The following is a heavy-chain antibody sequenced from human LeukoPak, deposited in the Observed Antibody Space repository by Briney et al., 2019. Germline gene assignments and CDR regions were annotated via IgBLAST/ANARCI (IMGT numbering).Heavy chain of an antibody. CDR3: ARDAVVGATTN. CDR1: GYTFTDYY. V-gene: IGHV1-2*02. D-gene: IGHD1-26*01. J-gene: IGHJ4*02. Sequence: ASVRVSCKTSGYTFTDYYIHWMQQAPGQGLEWMGWINPNSGGTNYAQKFQGRVTMTRDTSISTAYMELRRLRSDDTAVYYCARDAVVGATTNWGQGTLVTVSS. CDR2: INPNSGGT.